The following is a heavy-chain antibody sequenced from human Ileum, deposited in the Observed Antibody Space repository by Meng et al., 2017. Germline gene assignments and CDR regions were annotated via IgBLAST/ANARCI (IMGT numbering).Heavy chain of an antibody. CDR2: FFYGGTT. CDR1: GGSISSRTSD. D-gene: IGHD3-3*02. J-gene: IGHJ4*02. V-gene: IGHV4-39*01. Sequence: QLQLQASGPGLVNPSETLSLTCSVSGGSISSRTSDWGWIRQPPGRGLEWIVSFFYGGTTYYNPSLESRVTTSVDTSKSQFSLNLKSVSAADTAVYFCARHGAFRSHLDDWGQGTLVTVSS. CDR3: ARHGAFRSHLDD.